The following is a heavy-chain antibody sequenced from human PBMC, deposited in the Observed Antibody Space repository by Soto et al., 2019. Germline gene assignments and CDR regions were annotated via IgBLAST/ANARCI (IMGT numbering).Heavy chain of an antibody. J-gene: IGHJ4*02. CDR1: GGSISSSSYY. D-gene: IGHD6-19*01. Sequence: QLQLQGSGPGLVKPSETLSLTCTVSGGSISSSSYYWGWIRQPPGKGLEWIGSIYYSGSTYYNPSLKSRVTISVDTSKNQFSLKLSSVTAADTAVYYCARQGRQWLVPSPLEIDYWGQGTLVTVSS. V-gene: IGHV4-39*01. CDR2: IYYSGST. CDR3: ARQGRQWLVPSPLEIDY.